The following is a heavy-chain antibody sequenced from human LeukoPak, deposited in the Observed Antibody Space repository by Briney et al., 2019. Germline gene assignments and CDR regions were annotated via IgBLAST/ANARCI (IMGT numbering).Heavy chain of an antibody. J-gene: IGHJ4*02. CDR2: ISSSGNTI. V-gene: IGHV3-11*01. CDR3: ADLHYFASRY. CDR1: GFIFSDSY. D-gene: IGHD3-10*01. Sequence: GGSLRLSCAASGFIFSDSYMIWIRQAPGRGLEWVSYISSSGNTIYSADSVKGRFTISRDNAKNSLYPQMNSLRVEDTAVYYCADLHYFASRYWGQGTLVTVSS.